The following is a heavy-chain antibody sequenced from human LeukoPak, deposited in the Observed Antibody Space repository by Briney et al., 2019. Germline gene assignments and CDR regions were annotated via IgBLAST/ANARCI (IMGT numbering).Heavy chain of an antibody. CDR2: IYSGYST. V-gene: IGHV3-53*01. CDR3: AGQYQLLSNAFDI. D-gene: IGHD2-2*01. CDR1: GFTVSSNY. Sequence: GGSLRLSCAASGFTVSSNYMSWVRQAPGKGLEWVSVIYSGYSTYYADSVRGRFTISRDNSKNTLYLQMNSLRAEDTAAYYFAGQYQLLSNAFDIWGQGTMVTVSS. J-gene: IGHJ3*02.